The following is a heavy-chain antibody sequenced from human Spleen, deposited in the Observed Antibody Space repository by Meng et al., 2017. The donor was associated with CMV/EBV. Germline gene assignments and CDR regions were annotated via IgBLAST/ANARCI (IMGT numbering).Heavy chain of an antibody. CDR2: INSDGSST. CDR1: GFTFSSYW. Sequence: GESLKISCAASGFTFSSYWMHWVRQAPGKGLVWVSRINSDGSSTSYADSMKGRFTISRDNAKNTLYLQMNSLRAEDTAVYYCARGGRRDYYGMDVWGQGTTVIVSS. V-gene: IGHV3-74*01. J-gene: IGHJ6*02. CDR3: ARGGRRDYYGMDV.